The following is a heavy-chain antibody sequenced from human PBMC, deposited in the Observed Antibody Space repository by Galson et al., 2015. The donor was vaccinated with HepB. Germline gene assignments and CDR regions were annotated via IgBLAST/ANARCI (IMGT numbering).Heavy chain of an antibody. D-gene: IGHD3-22*01. CDR3: ARVPHMVLHITMIVPGYFDL. J-gene: IGHJ2*01. CDR1: GGTFSSYA. Sequence: SVKVSCKASGGTFSSYAISWVRQAPGQGLEWMGRIIAYNGNTNYAQKLQGRVTMTTDTSTSTAYMELRSLRSDDTAVYYCARVPHMVLHITMIVPGYFDLWGRGTLVTVSS. CDR2: IIAYNGNT. V-gene: IGHV1-18*01.